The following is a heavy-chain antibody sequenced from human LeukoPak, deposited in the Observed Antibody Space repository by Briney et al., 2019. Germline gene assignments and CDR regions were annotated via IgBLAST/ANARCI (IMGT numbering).Heavy chain of an antibody. CDR1: GFTFSDYY. V-gene: IGHV3-11*05. D-gene: IGHD1-26*01. CDR2: ISKSGGDT. J-gene: IGHJ4*02. Sequence: PGRSLRLSCAASGFTFSDYYMIWIRQAPGKGLEWVSYISKSGGDTKYADSVKGRFTISRDNGKNSLYLQMNSLRADDTAVYYCARVRQSGSPLDYWGQGTLVTVSS. CDR3: ARVRQSGSPLDY.